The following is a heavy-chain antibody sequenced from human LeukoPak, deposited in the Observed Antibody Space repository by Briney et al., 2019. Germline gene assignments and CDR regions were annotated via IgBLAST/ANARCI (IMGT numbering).Heavy chain of an antibody. Sequence: PGGSVRLSCAASGFTFSNYAMSWVRQAPGKGLEWVSCISGSGGSTYYADSVKGRFTISRDNSKNTLYLKMSSLRAEDTAIYYCTWLTGYYPWGQGTLVTVSS. CDR2: ISGSGGST. CDR1: GFTFSNYA. CDR3: TWLTGYYP. D-gene: IGHD3-9*01. V-gene: IGHV3-23*01. J-gene: IGHJ5*02.